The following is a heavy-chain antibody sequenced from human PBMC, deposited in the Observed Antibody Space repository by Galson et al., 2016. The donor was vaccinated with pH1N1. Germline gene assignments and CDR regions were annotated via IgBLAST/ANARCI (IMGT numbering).Heavy chain of an antibody. CDR2: IFPGDSDT. CDR3: ARHSGDGYRYGSERYFDY. V-gene: IGHV5-51*01. CDR1: GYSFTRYW. D-gene: IGHD5-18*01. J-gene: IGHJ4*02. Sequence: QSGAEVKKPGESLKISCKGSGYSFTRYWIGWVRQMPGQGLEWMGIIFPGDSDTRYSPSFPGQVTISADKSISTAYRRWSSLKASDTAMYYCARHSGDGYRYGSERYFDYWGQGTLVTVSS.